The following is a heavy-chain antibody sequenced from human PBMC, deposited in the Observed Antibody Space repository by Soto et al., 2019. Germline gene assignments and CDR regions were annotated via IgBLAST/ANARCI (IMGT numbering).Heavy chain of an antibody. Sequence: LRLSFAVSGFTLTTYSMNWVRQAPEKGLEWISFINKNGFTIYYADSVKGRFTISRDYAKNSLYLQMDSLRHEDTAVYYCARGAVTGTSLFDYWGLGTLVTVS. CDR3: ARGAVTGTSLFDY. V-gene: IGHV3-48*02. J-gene: IGHJ4*02. CDR1: GFTLTTYS. CDR2: INKNGFTI. D-gene: IGHD6-19*01.